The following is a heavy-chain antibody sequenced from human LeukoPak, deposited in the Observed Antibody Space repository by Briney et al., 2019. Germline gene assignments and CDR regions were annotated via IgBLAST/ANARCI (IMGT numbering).Heavy chain of an antibody. CDR2: ISWDGGST. J-gene: IGHJ6*03. D-gene: IGHD5-18*01. Sequence: GGSLRLSCAASGFTFDDYAMHWVRQAPGKGLEWVSLISWDGGSTYYADSVKGRFTISRDNSKNSLYLQMNSLRAEDTALYYCAKDSGGYSYGKRDYYYYMDVWGKGATVTVSS. V-gene: IGHV3-43D*03. CDR1: GFTFDDYA. CDR3: AKDSGGYSYGKRDYYYYMDV.